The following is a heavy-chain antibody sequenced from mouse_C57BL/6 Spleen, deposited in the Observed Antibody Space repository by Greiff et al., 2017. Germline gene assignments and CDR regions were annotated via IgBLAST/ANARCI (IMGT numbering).Heavy chain of an antibody. J-gene: IGHJ3*01. CDR3: ARGGYDYDEGFAY. D-gene: IGHD2-4*01. CDR2: IYPGDGDT. Sequence: VQLQQSGAELVKPGASVKISCKASGYAFSSYWMNWVKQRPGKGLEWIGQIYPGDGDTNYNGKFKGKATLTADKSSSTAYMQLSSLTSEDSAVYFCARGGYDYDEGFAYWGQGTLVTVSA. CDR1: GYAFSSYW. V-gene: IGHV1-80*01.